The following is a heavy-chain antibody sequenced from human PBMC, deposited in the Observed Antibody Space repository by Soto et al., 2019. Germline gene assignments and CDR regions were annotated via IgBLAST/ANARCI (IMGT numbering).Heavy chain of an antibody. Sequence: QITLKESGPTLVKPTQTLTLTCTFSGFSLSTDGVGVGWIRQPPGTALEWLALIYWNDDKRYRPSLKSRLTITKDTSKNQVVLTMTNVDPVDTATYYCSHRDELAASGSFDYWGQGTLVTVSS. V-gene: IGHV2-5*01. D-gene: IGHD6-13*01. CDR1: GFSLSTDGVG. J-gene: IGHJ4*02. CDR3: SHRDELAASGSFDY. CDR2: IYWNDDK.